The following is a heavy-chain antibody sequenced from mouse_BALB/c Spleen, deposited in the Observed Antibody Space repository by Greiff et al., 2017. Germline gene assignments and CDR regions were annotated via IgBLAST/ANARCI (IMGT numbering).Heavy chain of an antibody. CDR2: ISSGGGST. Sequence: EVKVVESGGGLVKPGGSLKLSCAASGFAFSSYDISWVRQTPEKRLEWVAYISSGGGSTYYPDTVKGRFTISRDNAKNTLYLQMSSLKSEDTAMYYCAREAYYGNYPHWYFDVWGAGTTVTVSS. CDR1: GFAFSSYD. D-gene: IGHD2-10*01. J-gene: IGHJ1*01. CDR3: AREAYYGNYPHWYFDV. V-gene: IGHV5-12-1*01.